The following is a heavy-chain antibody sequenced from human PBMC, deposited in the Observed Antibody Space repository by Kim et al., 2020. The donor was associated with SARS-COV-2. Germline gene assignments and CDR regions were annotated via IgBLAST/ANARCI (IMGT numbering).Heavy chain of an antibody. J-gene: IGHJ4*02. V-gene: IGHV1-24*01. CDR1: GYTLTELS. CDR2: FDPEDGET. Sequence: ASVKVSCKVSGYTLTELSMHWVRQAPGKGLEWMGGFDPEDGETIYAQKFQGRVTMTEDTSTDTAYMELSSLRSEDTAVYYCASIGCSSTSCYDFDYWGQGTLDTVSS. D-gene: IGHD2-2*01. CDR3: ASIGCSSTSCYDFDY.